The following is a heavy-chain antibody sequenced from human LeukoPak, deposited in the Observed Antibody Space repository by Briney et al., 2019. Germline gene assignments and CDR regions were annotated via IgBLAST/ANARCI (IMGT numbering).Heavy chain of an antibody. D-gene: IGHD6-13*01. CDR1: GFTFSSYG. Sequence: PGGSLRLSCAASGFTFSSYGMHGVRQAPGKGLEGVAVIWYDGSNKYYADSVKGRFTISRDNSENTLYLQMNSLRAEDTAVYYCAREGRGAAGTYYYYYGMDVWGQGTTVTVSS. CDR2: IWYDGSNK. V-gene: IGHV3-33*01. J-gene: IGHJ6*02. CDR3: AREGRGAAGTYYYYYGMDV.